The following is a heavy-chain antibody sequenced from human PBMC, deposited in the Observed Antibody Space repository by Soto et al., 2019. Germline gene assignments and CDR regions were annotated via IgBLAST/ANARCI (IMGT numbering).Heavy chain of an antibody. Sequence: EVQLVESGGGLVQPGGSLRLSCVVSGFTFRSHWMSWVRQAPGKGLVWVADINQEGSEEYYVDSVKGRFTVSRDNAKNSLYLQMNILRAEDTAVYYCARGHLGRDYWGQGTLVIVSP. CDR2: INQEGSEE. J-gene: IGHJ4*02. CDR1: GFTFRSHW. V-gene: IGHV3-7*05. D-gene: IGHD2-15*01. CDR3: ARGHLGRDY.